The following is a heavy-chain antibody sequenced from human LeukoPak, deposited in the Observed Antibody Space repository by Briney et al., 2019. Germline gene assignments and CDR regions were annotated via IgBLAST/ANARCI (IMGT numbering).Heavy chain of an antibody. CDR2: ISACNGQT. CDR1: GYLFISYG. D-gene: IGHD3-10*01. CDR3: AKDLYSSLSGSEVFDV. J-gene: IGHJ3*01. V-gene: IGHV1-18*01. Sequence: ASVKVSCKASGYLFISYGINWVRQAPGQGLEWMGWISACNGQTNYAQEFQGRVTMTTDTSTTTAYMELTGLRFNDTAVYYCAKDLYSSLSGSEVFDVWGQGTRVTVSS.